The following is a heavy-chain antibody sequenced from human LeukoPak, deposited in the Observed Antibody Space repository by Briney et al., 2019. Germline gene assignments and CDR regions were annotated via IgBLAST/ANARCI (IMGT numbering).Heavy chain of an antibody. CDR3: AELGITMIGGV. V-gene: IGHV3-23*01. CDR1: GFTFSIYG. Sequence: GGSLRLSCAASGFTFSIYGMNWVRQAPGKGLEWVSGISPGGEITYYADSVKGRFTISRDNAKNSLYLQMNSLRAEDTAVYYCAELGITMIGGVWGKGTTVTISP. J-gene: IGHJ6*04. CDR2: ISPGGEIT. D-gene: IGHD3-10*02.